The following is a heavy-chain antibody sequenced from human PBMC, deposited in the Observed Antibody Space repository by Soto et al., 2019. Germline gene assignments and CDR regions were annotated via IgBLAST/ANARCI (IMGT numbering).Heavy chain of an antibody. Sequence: PGGSLRLSCAASGFTFSSYGMHWVRQAPGKGLEWVAVISYDGSNKYYADSVKGRFTISRDNSKNTLYLQMNSLRAEDTAVYYCAKDHGITMVRGVMVGYFDYWGQGTLVTVYS. V-gene: IGHV3-30*18. CDR2: ISYDGSNK. D-gene: IGHD3-10*01. CDR1: GFTFSSYG. CDR3: AKDHGITMVRGVMVGYFDY. J-gene: IGHJ4*02.